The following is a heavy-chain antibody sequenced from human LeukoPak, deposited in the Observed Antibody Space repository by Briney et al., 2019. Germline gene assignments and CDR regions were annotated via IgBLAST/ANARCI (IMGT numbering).Heavy chain of an antibody. Sequence: ASVEVSCKVSGYTLTELSMHWVRQAPGKGLEWMGGFDPEDGETIYAQKFQGRVTMTEDTSTDTAYMELSSLRSEDTAVYYCATDTYYYDSSGYTAVHDYWGQGTLVTVSS. J-gene: IGHJ4*02. V-gene: IGHV1-24*01. CDR2: FDPEDGET. CDR3: ATDTYYYDSSGYTAVHDY. D-gene: IGHD3-22*01. CDR1: GYTLTELS.